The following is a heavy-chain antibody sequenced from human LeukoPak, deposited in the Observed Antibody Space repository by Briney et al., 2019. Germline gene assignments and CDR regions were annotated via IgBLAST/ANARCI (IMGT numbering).Heavy chain of an antibody. D-gene: IGHD1-1*01. V-gene: IGHV1-2*04. J-gene: IGHJ3*02. CDR2: INPNSGGT. CDR3: ARGVQLERNAFDI. CDR1: GYTFTGYY. Sequence: ASVKVSCKASGYTFTGYYMHWVRQAPGQGLEWMGWINPNSGGTNYAQTFQGWVTMTRDTSISTASMELSRLRSDDTAVYYCARGVQLERNAFDIWGQGTMVTVSS.